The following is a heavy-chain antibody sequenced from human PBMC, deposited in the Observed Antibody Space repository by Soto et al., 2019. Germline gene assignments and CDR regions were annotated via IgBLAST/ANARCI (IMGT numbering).Heavy chain of an antibody. V-gene: IGHV3-23*01. Sequence: GGSLRLSCAASGFTFSSYAMSWVRQAPGKGLEWVSAISGSGGSTYYADSVKGRFTISRDNSKNTLYLQMNSLRAEDTAVYYCAKDPSLYYDSSGYPDYWGQGTLVTVSS. CDR1: GFTFSSYA. D-gene: IGHD3-22*01. CDR3: AKDPSLYYDSSGYPDY. J-gene: IGHJ4*02. CDR2: ISGSGGST.